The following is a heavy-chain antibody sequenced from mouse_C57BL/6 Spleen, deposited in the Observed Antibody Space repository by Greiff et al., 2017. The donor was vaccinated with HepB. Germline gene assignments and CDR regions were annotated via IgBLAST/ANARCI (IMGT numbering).Heavy chain of an antibody. CDR2: ISSGSSTI. Sequence: EVKLMESGGGLVKPGGSLKLSCAASGFTFSDYGMHWVRQAPEKGLEWVAYISSGSSTIYYADTVKGRFTISRDNAKNTLFLQMTSLRSEETAMYYCANLHYYGSSYGAMDYWGQGTSVTVSS. CDR3: ANLHYYGSSYGAMDY. J-gene: IGHJ4*01. CDR1: GFTFSDYG. D-gene: IGHD1-1*01. V-gene: IGHV5-17*01.